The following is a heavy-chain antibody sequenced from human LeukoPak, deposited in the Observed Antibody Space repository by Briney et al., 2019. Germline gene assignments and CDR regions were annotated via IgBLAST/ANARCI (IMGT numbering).Heavy chain of an antibody. Sequence: PSETLSLTCTVSGGSVSSDSYYWSWIRQPPGKKLEWIGYIYNSGNTNYNPSLKSRVTISVDTSKNQFSLKLSSVTAADTAVYYCARVGQQLVRPHPHVFDIWGQGTMVTVSS. CDR3: ARVGQQLVRPHPHVFDI. CDR1: GGSVSSDSYY. V-gene: IGHV4-61*01. D-gene: IGHD6-13*01. J-gene: IGHJ3*02. CDR2: IYNSGNT.